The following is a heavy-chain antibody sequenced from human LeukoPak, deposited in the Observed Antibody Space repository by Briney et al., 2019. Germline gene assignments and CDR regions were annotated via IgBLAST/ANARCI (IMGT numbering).Heavy chain of an antibody. J-gene: IGHJ4*02. CDR2: ISDSSGKT. CDR1: GFTFGSYA. CDR3: AKDRKVLEY. V-gene: IGHV3-23*01. Sequence: GGSLRLSCAASGFTFGSYAMSWVRQAPGKGLEWRSAISDSSGKTYYADSVKGRFTVSRDNSKNTLYLQMYSLRAEDTAVYYCAKDRKVLEYWGQGTLVTVSS. D-gene: IGHD1-1*01.